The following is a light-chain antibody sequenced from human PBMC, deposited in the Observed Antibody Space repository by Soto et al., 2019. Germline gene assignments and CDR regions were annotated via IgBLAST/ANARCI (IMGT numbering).Light chain of an antibody. J-gene: IGKJ5*01. Sequence: CRISQGIRNDLGWYQQKPGKAPKRLIYAASTLQSGVPSRFTGTASGTDLSLIVRRLEHADFAAYYCQQRSNWAAITFGEGTRLEIK. CDR1: QGIRND. V-gene: IGKV1-17*01. CDR2: AAS. CDR3: QQRSNWAAIT.